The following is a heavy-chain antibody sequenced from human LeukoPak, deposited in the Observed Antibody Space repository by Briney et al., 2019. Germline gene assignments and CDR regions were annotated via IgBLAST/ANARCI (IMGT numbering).Heavy chain of an antibody. D-gene: IGHD3-9*01. Sequence: ASVKVSCKASGYTFTGYYMHWVRQAPGQGLEWMGWINPNSGGTNYAQKFQGRVTMTRDTSISTAYMELSRLRSDDTAVYYCARAQYYDIFTGYYSPLGDWGQGTLVTVSS. CDR1: GYTFTGYY. CDR3: ARAQYYDIFTGYYSPLGD. J-gene: IGHJ4*02. V-gene: IGHV1-2*02. CDR2: INPNSGGT.